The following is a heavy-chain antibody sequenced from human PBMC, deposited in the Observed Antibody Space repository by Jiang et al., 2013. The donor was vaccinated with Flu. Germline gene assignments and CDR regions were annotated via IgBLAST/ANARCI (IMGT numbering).Heavy chain of an antibody. CDR1: GGSISSYY. CDR3: AREGCGGDCYSGYFDY. D-gene: IGHD2-21*02. J-gene: IGHJ4*02. Sequence: ETLSLTCTVSGGSISSYYWSWIRQPPGKGLEWIGYIYYSGSTNYNPSLKSRVTISVDTSKNQFSLKLSSVTAADTAVYYCAREGCGGDCYSGYFDYWGQGTLVTVSS. CDR2: IYYSGST. V-gene: IGHV4-59*01.